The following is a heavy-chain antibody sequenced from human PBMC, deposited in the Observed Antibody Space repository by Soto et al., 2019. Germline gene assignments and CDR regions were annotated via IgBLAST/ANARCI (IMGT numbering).Heavy chain of an antibody. Sequence: ASVKVSCKASGYTFTSYAMHWVRQAPGQRLEWMGWINAGSGNTKYSQKFQGRVTITADESTSTACMELSSLRSEDTAVYYCARDLGPDIVVVPAAIREFRDYYYYGMDVWGQGTTVTVSS. V-gene: IGHV1-3*01. J-gene: IGHJ6*02. CDR2: INAGSGNT. CDR1: GYTFTSYA. CDR3: ARDLGPDIVVVPAAIREFRDYYYYGMDV. D-gene: IGHD2-2*02.